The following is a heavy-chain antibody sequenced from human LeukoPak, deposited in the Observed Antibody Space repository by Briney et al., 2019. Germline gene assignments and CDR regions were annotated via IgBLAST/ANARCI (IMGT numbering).Heavy chain of an antibody. J-gene: IGHJ2*01. CDR3: AREEGGYKNWYFDL. V-gene: IGHV1-69*13. D-gene: IGHD5-24*01. CDR1: GGTFSSYA. CDR2: IIPIFGTA. Sequence: ASVKVSCKASGGTFSSYAISWVRQAPGQGLEWMGGIIPIFGTANYAQKFQGRVTNTADESTSTAYMELSSLRSEDTAVYYCAREEGGYKNWYFDLWGRGTLVTVSS.